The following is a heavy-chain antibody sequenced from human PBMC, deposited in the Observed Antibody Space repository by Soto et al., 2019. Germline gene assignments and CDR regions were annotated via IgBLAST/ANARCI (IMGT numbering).Heavy chain of an antibody. CDR3: ARQIYDSDTGPNFQYYFDS. D-gene: IGHD3-22*01. J-gene: IGHJ4*02. V-gene: IGHV5-10-1*01. CDR2: IDPSDSQT. Sequence: GEALKISWKGSGYSFAGYWITWVRQKPGKGLEWMGRIDPSDSQTYYSPSFRGHVTISVTKSITTVFLQWSSLRASDTAMYYCARQIYDSDTGPNFQYYFDSWGQGTPVTVSS. CDR1: GYSFAGYW.